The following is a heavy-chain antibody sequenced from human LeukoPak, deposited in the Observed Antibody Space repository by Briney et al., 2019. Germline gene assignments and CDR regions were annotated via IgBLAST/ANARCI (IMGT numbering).Heavy chain of an antibody. CDR2: IYYSGST. V-gene: IGHV4-59*01. CDR3: ARDRLPFDI. CDR1: GGSISNYY. Sequence: SETLSLTCTVSGGSISNYYWNWIRQPPGKGLEWIGYIYYSGSTNYNPSLKSRVTISVDTSKNQFSLKLSSVTAADTAVYYCARDRLPFDIWGQGTMVTVSS. D-gene: IGHD6-25*01. J-gene: IGHJ3*02.